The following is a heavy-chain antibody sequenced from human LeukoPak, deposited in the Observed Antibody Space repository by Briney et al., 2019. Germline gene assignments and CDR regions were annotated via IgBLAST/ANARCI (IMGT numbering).Heavy chain of an antibody. D-gene: IGHD2-21*02. CDR1: GFTVSSNY. CDR2: IYSGGST. Sequence: GGSLRLSCAASGFTVSSNYMSWVRQAPGKGLEWVSVIYSGGSTYYADSVKGRFTISRDNSKNTLYLQMNSLRAEDTAVYYCARGKSCGGDCYPVDYWGQGTWSPSPQ. J-gene: IGHJ4*02. V-gene: IGHV3-53*01. CDR3: ARGKSCGGDCYPVDY.